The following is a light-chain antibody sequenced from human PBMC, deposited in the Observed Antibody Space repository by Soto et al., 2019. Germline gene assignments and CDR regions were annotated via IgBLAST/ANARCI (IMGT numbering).Light chain of an antibody. CDR1: GSNIGENA. CDR3: AAWDDSLKAML. Sequence: QSVLTQPPSASGTPGQTVTISCSGSGSNIGENAVNWYQHLPGTAPQLLIYSNALRPSGVPHRVSGSKSGTAGSLAISGLQSEDEAHYYCAAWDDSLKAMLFGGGTKLTVL. V-gene: IGLV1-44*01. J-gene: IGLJ3*02. CDR2: SNA.